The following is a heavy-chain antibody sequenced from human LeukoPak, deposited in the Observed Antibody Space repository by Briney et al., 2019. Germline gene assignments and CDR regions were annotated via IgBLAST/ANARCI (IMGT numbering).Heavy chain of an antibody. Sequence: GGSLRLSCAASGFTFSSYGMHWVRQAPGKGLEWVAFIRYDGSNKYYADSVKGRFTISRDNSKNTLYLRMNSLRAEDTAVYYCAKADTAMVTPYVDYWGQGTLVTVSS. J-gene: IGHJ4*02. V-gene: IGHV3-30*02. CDR3: AKADTAMVTPYVDY. CDR2: IRYDGSNK. D-gene: IGHD5-18*01. CDR1: GFTFSSYG.